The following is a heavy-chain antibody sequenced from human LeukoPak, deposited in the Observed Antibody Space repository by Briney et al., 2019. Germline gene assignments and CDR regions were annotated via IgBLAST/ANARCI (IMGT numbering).Heavy chain of an antibody. Sequence: SETLSLTCAVYGGTFSGYYWSWIRQPPGKGLEWIGEINHSGSTNYNPSLKSRVTISVDTSKNQFSLKLSSVTAADTAVYYCAGEYSSSWYGMDVWGQGTTVTVSS. J-gene: IGHJ6*02. CDR3: AGEYSSSWYGMDV. CDR1: GGTFSGYY. CDR2: INHSGST. V-gene: IGHV4-34*01. D-gene: IGHD6-13*01.